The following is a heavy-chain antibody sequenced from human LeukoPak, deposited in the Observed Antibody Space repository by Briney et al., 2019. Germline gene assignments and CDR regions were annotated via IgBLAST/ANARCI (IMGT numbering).Heavy chain of an antibody. Sequence: GESLKISCKGSGYSFNTYWIGWVRQMPGKGLEWMGIIYPGDSDTRYSPSFQGQVTISADKSISTAYLQWSSLKASDTAIYYCALHPAQGSGSLDFWGQGTLVTVSS. V-gene: IGHV5-51*01. CDR1: GYSFNTYW. CDR2: IYPGDSDT. D-gene: IGHD3-10*01. J-gene: IGHJ4*02. CDR3: ALHPAQGSGSLDF.